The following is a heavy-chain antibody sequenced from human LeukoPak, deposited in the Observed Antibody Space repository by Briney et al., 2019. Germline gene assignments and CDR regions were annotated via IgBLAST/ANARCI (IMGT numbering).Heavy chain of an antibody. V-gene: IGHV3-48*03. CDR2: ISSGSSSI. J-gene: IGHJ4*02. CDR3: ARGGIAARFAY. Sequence: PGGSLRLSCAASGFTFSSYEMNWVRQAPGKGLEWVSYISSGSSSIFYADSVKGRFTISRDNAKNSLCLQMNSLRVEDTAVYYCARGGIAARFAYWGQGTLVTVSS. CDR1: GFTFSSYE. D-gene: IGHD6-6*01.